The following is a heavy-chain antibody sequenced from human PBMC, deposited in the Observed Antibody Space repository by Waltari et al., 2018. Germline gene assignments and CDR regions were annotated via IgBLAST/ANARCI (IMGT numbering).Heavy chain of an antibody. J-gene: IGHJ2*01. V-gene: IGHV4-59*01. CDR2: IYYSGST. CDR1: GCPISRSH. CDR3: ARESMIVASRYFDL. D-gene: IGHD3-22*01. Sequence: QVQLQESGPGLVKPSETLSLTCTVSGCPISRSHWSWIVQPPGKGLEWIAYIYYSGSTNYNPSLKSRVTISVDTSKNQFSLNLSSVTAADTAVDYCARESMIVASRYFDLWGRGTLVTVSS.